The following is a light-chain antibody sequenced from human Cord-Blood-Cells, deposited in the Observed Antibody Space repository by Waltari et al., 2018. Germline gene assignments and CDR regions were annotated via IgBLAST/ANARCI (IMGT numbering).Light chain of an antibody. J-gene: IGLJ3*02. V-gene: IGLV1-47*01. Sequence: QSVLTQPPSASGTPGQRVTISCSGSRSNIGSNYVYRYQQLPGTSPKLLIYRNNQRPSGVPARFSGSKSGTSASLAISGLRSEDEADYYCAAWDDSLSGPWVFGGGTKLTVL. CDR3: AAWDDSLSGPWV. CDR1: RSNIGSNY. CDR2: RNN.